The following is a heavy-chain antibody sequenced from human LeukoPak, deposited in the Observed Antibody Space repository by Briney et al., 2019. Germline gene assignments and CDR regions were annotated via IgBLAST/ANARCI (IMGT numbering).Heavy chain of an antibody. CDR1: GDTFSIYG. D-gene: IGHD3-22*01. J-gene: IGHJ4*02. V-gene: IGHV3-23*01. CDR2: ISANTYNT. Sequence: GGTLRLSCAASGDTFSIYGMTWVRQAPGRGLEWVSAISANTYNTYYADSVKGRFTISRDNSKNTLYLQLNSLRAEDTAVYYCAKATPDSSVVSGLWGQGTLVTVSS. CDR3: AKATPDSSVVSGL.